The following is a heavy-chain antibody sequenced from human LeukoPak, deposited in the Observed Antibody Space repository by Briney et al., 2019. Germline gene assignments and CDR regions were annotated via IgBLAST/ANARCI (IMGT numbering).Heavy chain of an antibody. D-gene: IGHD2-15*01. CDR2: ISRSSSYT. CDR3: ARGADGVSSNSRGWFDP. V-gene: IGHV3-21*01. J-gene: IGHJ5*02. CDR1: GFTFSSYS. Sequence: GGSLRLSCAASGFTFSSYSLNWVRQAPGKGLEWVSSISRSSSYTYYADSMKGRFTISRDNAKNSLYLQMNSLRAEDTAVYSCARGADGVSSNSRGWFDPWGQGTLVTVSS.